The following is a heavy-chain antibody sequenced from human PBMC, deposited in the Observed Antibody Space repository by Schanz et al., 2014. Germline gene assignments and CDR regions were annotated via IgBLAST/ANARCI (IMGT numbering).Heavy chain of an antibody. Sequence: EVQLVESGGGLVQPGGSLRLSCAASGFTFSSYWMSWVRQAPGKGLEWVANIKQHGNEKYYVDSVKGRFTISRDNSKNTLYLHMNTLRSEDTAVYYCARDRGYCSGGSCLTFDYWGQGTLVTVSS. CDR2: IKQHGNEK. CDR3: ARDRGYCSGGSCLTFDY. CDR1: GFTFSSYW. J-gene: IGHJ4*02. D-gene: IGHD2-15*01. V-gene: IGHV3-7*01.